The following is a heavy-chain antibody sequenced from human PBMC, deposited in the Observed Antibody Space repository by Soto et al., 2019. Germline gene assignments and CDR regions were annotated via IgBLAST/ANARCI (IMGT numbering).Heavy chain of an antibody. CDR2: IKQDGSEK. J-gene: IGHJ4*02. CDR1: GFTFSSYW. CDR3: ATLRGVGATISISHDY. V-gene: IGHV3-7*03. D-gene: IGHD1-26*01. Sequence: GGSLRLSCAASGFTFSSYWMSWVRQAPGKGLEWVANIKQDGSEKYYVDSVKGRFTISRDNAKNSLYLQMNSLRAEDTAVYYCATLRGVGATISISHDYWGQGTLVTVSS.